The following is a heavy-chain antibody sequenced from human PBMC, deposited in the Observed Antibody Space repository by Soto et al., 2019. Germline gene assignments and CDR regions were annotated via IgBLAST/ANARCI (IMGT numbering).Heavy chain of an antibody. CDR1: GFTFSDYY. J-gene: IGHJ3*02. D-gene: IGHD5-18*01. V-gene: IGHV3-11*06. CDR2: ISSSSSYT. Sequence: GGSLRLSCAASGFTFSDYYMSWIRQAPGKGLEWVSYISSSSSYTNYADSVRGRFTISRDNAKNSLYLQMNSLRAEDTAVYYCARAWGEDTAMFSGAFDIWGQGTMVTVSS. CDR3: ARAWGEDTAMFSGAFDI.